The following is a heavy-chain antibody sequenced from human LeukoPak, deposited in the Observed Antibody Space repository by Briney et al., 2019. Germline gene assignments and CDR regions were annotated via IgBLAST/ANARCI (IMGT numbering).Heavy chain of an antibody. CDR3: ARYRGYCSGGSCHNWFDP. D-gene: IGHD2-15*01. CDR2: ISSSSSYT. V-gene: IGHV3-11*03. Sequence: GGSLRLSCAASGFTFSDYYMSWIRQAPGKGLEWVSYISSSSSYTNYADSVKGRFTISRDNAKNSLCLQMNSLRAEDTAVYYCARYRGYCSGGSCHNWFDPWGQGTLVTVSS. CDR1: GFTFSDYY. J-gene: IGHJ5*02.